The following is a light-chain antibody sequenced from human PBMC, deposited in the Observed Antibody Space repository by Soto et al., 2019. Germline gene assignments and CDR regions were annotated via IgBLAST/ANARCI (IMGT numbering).Light chain of an antibody. V-gene: IGLV1-40*01. CDR1: SSNIGAGFD. Sequence: QSVLTQPPSVSGAPGQRVTISCTGSSSNIGAGFDVHWYHQIAGTAPKLLIYGNSNRPSGVPDRFSGSKSGTSASLAITGLQAEDEADYYCQSYDSSLSALYVFGTGTKLTV. CDR2: GNS. CDR3: QSYDSSLSALYV. J-gene: IGLJ1*01.